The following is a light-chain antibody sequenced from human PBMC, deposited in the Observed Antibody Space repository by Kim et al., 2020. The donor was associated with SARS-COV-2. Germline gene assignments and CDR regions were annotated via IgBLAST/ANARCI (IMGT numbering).Light chain of an antibody. CDR2: QDT. J-gene: IGLJ2*01. Sequence: SYELTQPPSVSVSPGQTVSITCSGDRLGNKYVGWYQQKPGQSPVVVIYQDTQRPSGIPERFSGSNSGNTATLTISGTQAMDEADYYCQTWDSTTTVFGGGTQLTVL. CDR1: RLGNKY. CDR3: QTWDSTTTV. V-gene: IGLV3-1*01.